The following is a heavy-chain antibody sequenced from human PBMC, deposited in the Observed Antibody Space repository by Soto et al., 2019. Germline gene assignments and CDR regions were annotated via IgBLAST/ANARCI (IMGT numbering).Heavy chain of an antibody. J-gene: IGHJ6*03. Sequence: GGSLRLSCAASGFSFSSYTMNWVRQAPGKGLEWVSHISSVSSTIYYADSVKGRFTISRDNAKNSLYLQMNSLRAEDTAVYYCASGSYYMDVWGKGTTVTVSS. D-gene: IGHD3-10*01. CDR3: ASGSYYMDV. V-gene: IGHV3-48*01. CDR2: ISSVSSTI. CDR1: GFSFSSYT.